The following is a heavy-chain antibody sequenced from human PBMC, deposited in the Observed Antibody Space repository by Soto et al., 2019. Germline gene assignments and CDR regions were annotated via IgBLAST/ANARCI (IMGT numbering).Heavy chain of an antibody. Sequence: QLQLQESGPGLVKPSETLSLTCTVSGGSISSSSYYWGWIRQPPGKGLEWIGSIYYSGSTYYNPSLKSRVTISVDTSKNQFSLKLSSVTAADTAVYYCARRIPGWELLPGAMDVWGQGTTVTVSS. CDR1: GGSISSSSYY. V-gene: IGHV4-39*01. D-gene: IGHD1-26*01. CDR3: ARRIPGWELLPGAMDV. CDR2: IYYSGST. J-gene: IGHJ6*02.